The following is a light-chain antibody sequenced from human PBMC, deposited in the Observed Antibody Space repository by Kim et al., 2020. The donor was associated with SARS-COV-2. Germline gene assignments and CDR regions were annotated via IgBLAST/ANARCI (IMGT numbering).Light chain of an antibody. CDR2: DAS. Sequence: ETMMTQSPGTLSVSPGEKATLSCRASQSVGNNLAWYQQKPGQAPRLLIYDASTRATGVPARFSGSGSGTVFTLTISSLQSEDFAVYYCHEYNNWPPWTFGQGTKVDIK. J-gene: IGKJ1*01. V-gene: IGKV3-15*01. CDR3: HEYNNWPPWT. CDR1: QSVGNN.